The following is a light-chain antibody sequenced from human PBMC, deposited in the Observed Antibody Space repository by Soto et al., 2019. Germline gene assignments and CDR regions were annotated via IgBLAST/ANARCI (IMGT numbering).Light chain of an antibody. CDR3: CSYAGSYTLYV. J-gene: IGLJ1*01. Sequence: QSALTQPASVSGSPGQSITISCTGTSSDVGGYNYVSWYQQHPGKAPKLMIYDVSKRPSAVPDRFSGSKSGNTASLTISGLQAEDEADYYCCSYAGSYTLYVFGTGTKVTV. CDR2: DVS. V-gene: IGLV2-11*01. CDR1: SSDVGGYNY.